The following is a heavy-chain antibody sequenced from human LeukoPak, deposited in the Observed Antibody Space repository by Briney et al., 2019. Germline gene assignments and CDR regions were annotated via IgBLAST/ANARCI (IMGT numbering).Heavy chain of an antibody. Sequence: SETLSLTCTVSGGSISSGDYYWSWIRQPPGKGLEWIGYIHYSGSTYYNPSLKSRVTISVDTSKNQFSLKLSSVTAADTAVYYCAGEYYYDSSGYYYWGQGTLVTVSS. CDR1: GGSISSGDYY. J-gene: IGHJ4*02. V-gene: IGHV4-30-4*01. CDR3: AGEYYYDSSGYYY. D-gene: IGHD3-22*01. CDR2: IHYSGST.